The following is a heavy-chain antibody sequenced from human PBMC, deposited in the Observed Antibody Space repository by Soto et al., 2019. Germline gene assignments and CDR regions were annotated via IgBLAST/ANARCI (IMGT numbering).Heavy chain of an antibody. CDR3: ARGPVSGGSWWWFNP. CDR2: IGTAGDT. J-gene: IGHJ5*02. Sequence: GGSLRLSCAASGFTFSNYDMHWVRQAPGKSLEWVSAIGTAGDTYYPGSVKGRFTISRENAKNSLYLQMNSLRAGDTAVYYCARGPVSGGSWWWFNPWGQGTLVTVSS. D-gene: IGHD2-15*01. CDR1: GFTFSNYD. V-gene: IGHV3-13*04.